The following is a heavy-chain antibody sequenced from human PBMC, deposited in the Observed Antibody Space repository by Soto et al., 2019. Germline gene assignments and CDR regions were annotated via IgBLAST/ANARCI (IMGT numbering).Heavy chain of an antibody. CDR3: ARAGGSAPNYYYYGMDV. CDR1: GGTFSSYA. Sequence: EASVKVSCKASGGTFSSYAISWVRQAPGQGLEWMGGIIPIFGTANYAQKFQGRVTITADESTSTAYMELSSLRSEDTAVYYCARAGGSAPNYYYYGMDVWGQGTTVTVSS. V-gene: IGHV1-69*13. CDR2: IIPIFGTA. D-gene: IGHD1-1*01. J-gene: IGHJ6*02.